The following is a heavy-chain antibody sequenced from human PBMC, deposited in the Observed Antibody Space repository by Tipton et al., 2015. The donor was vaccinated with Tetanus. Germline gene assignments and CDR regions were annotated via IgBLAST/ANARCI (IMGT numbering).Heavy chain of an antibody. V-gene: IGHV3-11*01. CDR2: ISSSGSTI. J-gene: IGHJ4*02. Sequence: SLRLSCAASGFTFSDYYMSWIRQAPGKGLEWVSYISSSGSTIYYADSVKGRFTISRDNAKNSLYLQMDSLRAEDTAVYYCARDASGGDYFDYWGQGTLVTVSS. CDR3: ARDASGGDYFDY. CDR1: GFTFSDYY. D-gene: IGHD1-26*01.